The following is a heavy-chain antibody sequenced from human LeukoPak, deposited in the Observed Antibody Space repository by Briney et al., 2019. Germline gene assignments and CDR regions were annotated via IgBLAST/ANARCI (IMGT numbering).Heavy chain of an antibody. D-gene: IGHD4/OR15-4a*01. Sequence: GGSLRLSCAASGFTFSGFSMNWVRQAPGKGLEWVSFIYSDNTHYSDSVKGRFTISRDNSKNTLYLQMNSLRAEDTAVYYCARRAGAYSHPYDYWGQGTLVTVSS. CDR2: IYSDNT. V-gene: IGHV3-53*01. CDR1: GFTFSGFS. CDR3: ARRAGAYSHPYDY. J-gene: IGHJ4*02.